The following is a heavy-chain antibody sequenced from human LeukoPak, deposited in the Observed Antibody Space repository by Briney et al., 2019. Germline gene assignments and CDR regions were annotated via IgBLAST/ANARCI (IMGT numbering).Heavy chain of an antibody. Sequence: KASETLSLTCAVSGYSIGSDFYWGWIRQTPGKGLEWLGSVSHNTGASYNPSFKSRVTISLDTSKNHFSLILTSVTAADTAVYFCAREPGWGHNYYYMDVWGKGTTVAVSS. V-gene: IGHV4-38-2*02. CDR2: VSHNTGA. CDR1: GYSIGSDFY. CDR3: AREPGWGHNYYYMDV. J-gene: IGHJ6*03. D-gene: IGHD1-26*01.